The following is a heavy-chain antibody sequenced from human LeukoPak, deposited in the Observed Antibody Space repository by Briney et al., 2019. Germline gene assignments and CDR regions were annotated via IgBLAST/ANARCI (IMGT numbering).Heavy chain of an antibody. CDR3: ARVIYGDYIDY. V-gene: IGHV1-69*02. Sequence: SVKLSCKASGGTFSSYTISWVRQAPGQGLDWMGRIIRVLGIANYAQKFQGSLTITVVKSTSTAYMELSSLRSEDTAVYYCARVIYGDYIDYWGQGTLVTVSS. CDR1: GGTFSSYT. D-gene: IGHD4-17*01. J-gene: IGHJ4*02. CDR2: IIRVLGIA.